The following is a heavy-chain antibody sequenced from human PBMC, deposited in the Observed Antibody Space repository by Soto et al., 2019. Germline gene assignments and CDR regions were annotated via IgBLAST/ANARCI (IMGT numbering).Heavy chain of an antibody. CDR2: IYYSGST. V-gene: IGHV4-59*08. J-gene: IGHJ4*02. Sequence: PSETLSLTCTVSGGSISSYYWSWIRQPPGKGLEWIGYIYYSGSTNYNPSLKSRVTISVDTSKNQFSLKLSSVTAADTAVYYCARLYYDILTGYRIFDYWGQGTLVTVSS. D-gene: IGHD3-9*01. CDR3: ARLYYDILTGYRIFDY. CDR1: GGSISSYY.